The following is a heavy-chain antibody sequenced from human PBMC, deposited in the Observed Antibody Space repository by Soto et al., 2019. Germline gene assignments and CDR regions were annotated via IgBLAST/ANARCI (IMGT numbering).Heavy chain of an antibody. Sequence: PSETLSLTCTVSGDSIRSNSYYWGWIRQPPGKGLEWIGSIYYSGRTYYNPSLKSRVTISVDASKNQFSLKLRSVTAADTAVYNCARHPLGDYYLSKGFLDYWGQGTLVTVSS. D-gene: IGHD3-3*01. J-gene: IGHJ4*02. CDR3: ARHPLGDYYLSKGFLDY. CDR1: GDSIRSNSYY. V-gene: IGHV4-39*01. CDR2: IYYSGRT.